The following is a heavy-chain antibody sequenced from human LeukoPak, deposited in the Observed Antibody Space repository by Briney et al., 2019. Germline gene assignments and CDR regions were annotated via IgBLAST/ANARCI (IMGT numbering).Heavy chain of an antibody. D-gene: IGHD4-17*01. CDR1: GGSFSGYY. Sequence: SETQSLTCAVYGGSFSGYYWSWIRQPPGKGLEWIGEINHSASTNYNPSLKSRVTISVDSSKNQFSLKLTSVTAADTAVYYCARDSAGSQDYGDYLDAFDIWGQGTMVTVSS. J-gene: IGHJ3*02. CDR2: INHSAST. CDR3: ARDSAGSQDYGDYLDAFDI. V-gene: IGHV4-34*01.